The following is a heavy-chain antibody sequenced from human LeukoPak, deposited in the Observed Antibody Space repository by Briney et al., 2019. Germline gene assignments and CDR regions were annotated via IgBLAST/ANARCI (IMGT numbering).Heavy chain of an antibody. V-gene: IGHV3-30*01. Sequence: PGRSLRLSCAASGFTFSSYAMHWARQAPGKGLEWVAVISYDGSNKYYADSVKGRFTISRDNSKNTLYLQMNSLRAEDTAVYYCARSGQLVFDYWGQGTLVTVSS. CDR3: ARSGQLVFDY. D-gene: IGHD6-6*01. CDR1: GFTFSSYA. J-gene: IGHJ4*02. CDR2: ISYDGSNK.